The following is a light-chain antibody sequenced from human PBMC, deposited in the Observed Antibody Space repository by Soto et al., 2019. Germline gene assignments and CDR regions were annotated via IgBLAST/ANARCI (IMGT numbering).Light chain of an antibody. CDR2: GES. Sequence: EIVMTQARVSLSSSLREKTTLSCRSSQSLNRDLDWYKQRTGQSPRILIFGESIRAAGIPARLSGSGSGTELNLTIDRLQSEDFALYYCQQYLNRPRTCRQGTKVDIK. CDR1: QSLNRD. V-gene: IGKV3-15*01. J-gene: IGKJ1*01. CDR3: QQYLNRPRT.